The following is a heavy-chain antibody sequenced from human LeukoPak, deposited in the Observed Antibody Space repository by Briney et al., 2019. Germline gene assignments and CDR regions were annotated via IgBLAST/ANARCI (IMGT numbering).Heavy chain of an antibody. J-gene: IGHJ5*02. CDR1: GDFISSSRYY. Sequence: PSETLSLTCIVSGDFISSSRYYWGWIRQPPGKGLEWIGSISYSGSTYYNPSLKSRVTISVDTSKNQFSLKLNSVTAADTAFYYCARQYSTNWYDDRGWFDPWGQGTLVTVSS. CDR2: ISYSGST. D-gene: IGHD6-13*01. CDR3: ARQYSTNWYDDRGWFDP. V-gene: IGHV4-39*01.